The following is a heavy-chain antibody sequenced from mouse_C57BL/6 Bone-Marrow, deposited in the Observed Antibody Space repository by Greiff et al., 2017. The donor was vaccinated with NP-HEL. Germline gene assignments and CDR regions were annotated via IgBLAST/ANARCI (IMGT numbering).Heavy chain of an antibody. V-gene: IGHV3-6*01. CDR1: GYSITSGYY. CDR2: ISYDGSN. D-gene: IGHD1-1*01. CDR3: AREGITTVVVPGFAY. Sequence: DVKLQESGPGLVKPSQSLSLTCSVTGYSITSGYYWNWIRQFPGNKLEWMGYISYDGSNNYNPSLKNRISITRDTSKNQFFLKLNSVTTEDTATDYCAREGITTVVVPGFAYWGQGTLVTVSA. J-gene: IGHJ3*01.